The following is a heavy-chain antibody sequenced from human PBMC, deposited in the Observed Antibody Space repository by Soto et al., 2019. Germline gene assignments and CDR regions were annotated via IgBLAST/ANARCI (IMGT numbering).Heavy chain of an antibody. D-gene: IGHD6-13*01. CDR1: GFTFSSYS. CDR2: ISSSSSYI. CDR3: ASTNSRSYYMDV. V-gene: IGHV3-21*01. Sequence: EVQLVESGGGLVKPGGSLRLSCAASGFTFSSYSMNWVRQAPGKGLEWVSSISSSSSYIYYADSVKGRFTISTDNANNALYLQMNSLRAEDTAVYYCASTNSRSYYMDVWGKGTTVTVSS. J-gene: IGHJ6*03.